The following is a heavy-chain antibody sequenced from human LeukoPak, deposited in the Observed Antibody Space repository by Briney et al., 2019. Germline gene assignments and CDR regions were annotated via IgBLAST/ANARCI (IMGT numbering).Heavy chain of an antibody. V-gene: IGHV3-11*03. CDR1: GFTLSDYY. CDR3: AGARAGTYYFDY. Sequence: PGGSLRLSCAASGFTLSDYYMSWVRRAPGKGLDWISYISGSTIYTNYADSVKGRFTISRDNAKNSLYLQMSSLRAVDTAVYYCAGARAGTYYFDYWGQGTLVTVSS. D-gene: IGHD6-19*01. J-gene: IGHJ4*02. CDR2: ISGSTIYT.